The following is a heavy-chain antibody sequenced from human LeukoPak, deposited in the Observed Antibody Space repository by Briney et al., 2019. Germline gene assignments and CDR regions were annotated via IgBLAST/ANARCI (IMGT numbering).Heavy chain of an antibody. D-gene: IGHD6-19*01. J-gene: IGHJ4*02. CDR1: GFTFSSHW. CDR3: ARGYSSGLHFDY. V-gene: IGHV3-74*01. CDR2: INSDGSIT. Sequence: GGSLRLSCAASGFTFSSHWMHWVRQAPGKGLVWVSRINSDGSITSYADSVKGRFTISRDNAKDTLYLQMNSLRAEDTAVYYCARGYSSGLHFDYWGQGTLVTVSS.